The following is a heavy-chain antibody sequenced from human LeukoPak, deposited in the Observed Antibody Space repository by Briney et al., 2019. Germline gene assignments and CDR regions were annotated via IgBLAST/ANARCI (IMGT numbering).Heavy chain of an antibody. CDR1: GFSFNIYP. CDR3: VRDVSRRIGMDV. CDR2: ISPVSSYT. D-gene: IGHD2/OR15-2a*01. Sequence: GGSLRLSCLASGFSFNIYPMNWVRGAPGRGLDWVSTISPVSSYTWYAESVKGRFTISRDNPKNSLYLQMDSLRAEDTAVYYCVRDVSRRIGMDVWGQGTTVTVSS. J-gene: IGHJ6*02. V-gene: IGHV3-21*01.